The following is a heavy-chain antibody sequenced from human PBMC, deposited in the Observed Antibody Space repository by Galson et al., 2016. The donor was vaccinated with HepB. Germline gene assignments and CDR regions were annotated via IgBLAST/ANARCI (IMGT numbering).Heavy chain of an antibody. CDR2: IYYSGST. J-gene: IGHJ2*01. CDR1: GGSISSGGYY. CDR3: ARSLGYCSSTSCYFSWYFDL. D-gene: IGHD2-2*01. Sequence: TLSLTCTVSGGSISSGGYYWSWIRQHPEKGLEWIGYIYYSGSTYYNPSLKSRVTISVDTSKNQFSLKLSSVTAADTAVYYCARSLGYCSSTSCYFSWYFDLWGRGTPVTVSS. V-gene: IGHV4-31*03.